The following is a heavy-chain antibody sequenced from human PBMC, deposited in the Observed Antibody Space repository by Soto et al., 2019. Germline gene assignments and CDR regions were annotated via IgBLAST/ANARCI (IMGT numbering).Heavy chain of an antibody. Sequence: GGSLRLSCAASGFTFSSYTMNWVRQAPGKGLEWVAVIGNSGDGTHYADSVKGRFTISRDNSKNTLYLQMESLRAEDTAVYYCVKDVWDYWGQGVLVTVSS. V-gene: IGHV3-23*01. CDR2: IGNSGDGT. CDR1: GFTFSSYT. J-gene: IGHJ4*02. CDR3: VKDVWDY. D-gene: IGHD2-21*01.